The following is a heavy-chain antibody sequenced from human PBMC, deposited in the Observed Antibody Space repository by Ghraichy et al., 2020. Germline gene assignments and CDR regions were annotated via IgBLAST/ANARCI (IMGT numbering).Heavy chain of an antibody. D-gene: IGHD6-6*01. CDR1: GDSVSNTGAA. J-gene: IGHJ4*02. Sequence: SQTLSRTCAISGDSVSNTGAAWNWIRQSPLRGLEWLGRTYYTSKWENDYAVSVKSRITINPDTSKNQVSLHLNYVTPDDTAVYFCVRTTARNYADYWGQGTLVTVSS. CDR2: TYYTSKWEN. V-gene: IGHV6-1*01. CDR3: VRTTARNYADY.